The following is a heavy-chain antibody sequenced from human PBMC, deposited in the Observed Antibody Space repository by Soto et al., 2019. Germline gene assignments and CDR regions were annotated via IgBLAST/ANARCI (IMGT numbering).Heavy chain of an antibody. J-gene: IGHJ6*03. CDR1: GFTFSGYS. V-gene: IGHV3-21*01. Sequence: GGSLRLSCSASGFTFSGYSMGWVRQAPGKGLEWVSSISSVSRYIFYGGSVKGRFTISRDNAKNLVYLQMDSLRAEDTALYYCARIAGGDQGRRYSYYYMDVWGKGTTVTVSS. CDR2: ISSVSRYI. D-gene: IGHD6-13*01. CDR3: ARIAGGDQGRRYSYYYMDV.